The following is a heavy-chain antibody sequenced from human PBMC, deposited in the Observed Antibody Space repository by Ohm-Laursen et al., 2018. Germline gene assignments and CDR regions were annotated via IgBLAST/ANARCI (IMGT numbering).Heavy chain of an antibody. CDR2: ISYDGSNK. D-gene: IGHD3-3*01. CDR1: GFTFSSYG. V-gene: IGHV3-30*03. Sequence: SLRLSCAASGFTFSSYGMHWVRQAPGKGLEWVAVISYDGSNKYYADSVKGRFTISRDNSKNTLYLQMNSLRAEDTAVYYCARDWSLYYFDYWGQGTLVTVSS. J-gene: IGHJ4*02. CDR3: ARDWSLYYFDY.